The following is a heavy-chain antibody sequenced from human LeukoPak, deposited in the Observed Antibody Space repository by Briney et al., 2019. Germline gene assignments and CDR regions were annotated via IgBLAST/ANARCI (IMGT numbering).Heavy chain of an antibody. CDR3: ARDCSYGAFDY. Sequence: PGGSLRLSCAASGFTFDDYGMSWVRQAPGKGPEWVSGINWNGAGTGYADSVKGRLTISRDNAKNSLYLQMNRLRAEDTALYYCARDCSYGAFDYWGQGALVTVSS. V-gene: IGHV3-20*04. D-gene: IGHD5-18*01. CDR2: INWNGAGT. J-gene: IGHJ4*02. CDR1: GFTFDDYG.